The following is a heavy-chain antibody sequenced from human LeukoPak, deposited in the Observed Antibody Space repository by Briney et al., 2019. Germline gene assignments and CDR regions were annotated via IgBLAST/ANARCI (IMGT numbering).Heavy chain of an antibody. V-gene: IGHV3-74*01. D-gene: IGHD6-13*01. CDR3: ARDRSSWYAFDY. CDR2: INSDGSST. CDR1: GFTFSSYA. J-gene: IGHJ4*02. Sequence: GGSLRLSCAASGFTFSSYAMSWVRQAPGKGLEWVSGINSDGSSTSYADSVKGRFTISRDNAKNTLYLQMNSLRAEDTAVYYCARDRSSWYAFDYWGQGTLVTVSS.